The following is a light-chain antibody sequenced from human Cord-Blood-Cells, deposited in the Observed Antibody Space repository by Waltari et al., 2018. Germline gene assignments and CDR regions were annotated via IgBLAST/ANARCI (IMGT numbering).Light chain of an antibody. CDR3: QQRSNWPT. CDR1: QSVSSY. V-gene: IGKV3-11*01. J-gene: IGKJ1*01. Sequence: EIVLTQSPATLSLSPGERATLSCRASQSVSSYLAGYQQKPGQAPRPLIYDASNRATGIPARFSGSGSGTDFTLTISSLEPEDFAVYYCQQRSNWPTFGQGTKVEIK. CDR2: DAS.